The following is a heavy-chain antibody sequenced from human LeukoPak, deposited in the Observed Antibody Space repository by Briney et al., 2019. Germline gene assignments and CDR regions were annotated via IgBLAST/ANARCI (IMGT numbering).Heavy chain of an antibody. CDR3: ARGRGSSWYYFDY. D-gene: IGHD6-13*01. Sequence: SETLSLTCTVSGYSISSGYYWGWIRQPPGKGLEWIGSISHTGNTHDSPSLRSRVTISEDTSKNQLSLKLSSVTATDTAVYYCARGRGSSWYYFDYWGQGTLVTVSS. CDR1: GYSISSGYY. J-gene: IGHJ4*02. V-gene: IGHV4-38-2*02. CDR2: ISHTGNT.